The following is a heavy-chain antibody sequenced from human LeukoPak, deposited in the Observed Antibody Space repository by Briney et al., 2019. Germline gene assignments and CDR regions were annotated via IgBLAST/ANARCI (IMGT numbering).Heavy chain of an antibody. CDR2: IYYTGGT. CDR3: ARHGYDYGDYNWFDP. V-gene: IGHV4-59*08. J-gene: IGHJ5*02. Sequence: PSETLSPTCTVSGGSINNYYWSWIRQPPGKGLEWIGYIYYTGGTYYNPSLKSRVTMSVDTSKNQFSLKLTSVTAADTALYYCARHGYDYGDYNWFDPWGQGTLVTVSS. D-gene: IGHD4-17*01. CDR1: GGSINNYY.